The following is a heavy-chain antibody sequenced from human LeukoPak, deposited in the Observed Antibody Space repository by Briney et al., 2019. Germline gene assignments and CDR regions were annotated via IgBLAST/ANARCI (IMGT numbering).Heavy chain of an antibody. V-gene: IGHV3-53*01. J-gene: IGHJ4*02. CDR3: ARFHTAMATGFDY. D-gene: IGHD5-18*01. Sequence: PGGSLRLSCAASGFTVSSNYMSWVRQAPGKGLEWASVIYSGGSTYYADSVRGRFTISRDNSKNTLYLQMNSLRAEDTAVYYCARFHTAMATGFDYWGQGTLVTVSS. CDR1: GFTVSSNY. CDR2: IYSGGST.